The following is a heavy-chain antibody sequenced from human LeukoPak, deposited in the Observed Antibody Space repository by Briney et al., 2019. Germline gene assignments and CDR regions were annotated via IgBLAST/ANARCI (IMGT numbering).Heavy chain of an antibody. V-gene: IGHV4-39*01. CDR3: AGELRFLEWAFAY. CDR2: IYYSGST. CDR1: GGSLSSSSYY. Sequence: PSETLSLTCTVSGGSLSSSSYYWVWLRPPPGRGLVGFRIIYYSGSTYYNPSLKSRVTISVDTSKNQFSLKLSSVTAADTAVYYCAGELRFLEWAFAYWGQGTLVTVSS. J-gene: IGHJ4*02. D-gene: IGHD3-3*01.